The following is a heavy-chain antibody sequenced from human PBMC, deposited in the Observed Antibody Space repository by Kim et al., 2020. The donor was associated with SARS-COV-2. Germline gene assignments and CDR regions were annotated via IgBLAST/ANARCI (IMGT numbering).Heavy chain of an antibody. CDR1: GGTFSSYA. V-gene: IGHV1-69*13. CDR3: ARDRRGITMVRGVIISDAFDI. J-gene: IGHJ3*02. D-gene: IGHD3-10*01. Sequence: SVKVSCKASGGTFSSYAISWVRQAPGQGLEWMGGIIPIFGTANYAQKFQGRVTITADESTSTAYMELSSLRSEDTAVYYCARDRRGITMVRGVIISDAFDIWGQGTMVTVSS. CDR2: IIPIFGTA.